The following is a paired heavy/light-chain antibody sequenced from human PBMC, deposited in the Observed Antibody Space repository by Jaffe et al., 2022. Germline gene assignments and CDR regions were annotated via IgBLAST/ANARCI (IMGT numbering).Light chain of an antibody. CDR2: QDT. Sequence: SYDLTQPPSVSVSPGQTASITCSGDKLGNKYAFWYQQKPGQSPVLVIFQDTNRPSGIPERFSASNSGNTATLTISGTQAMDEADYYCQAWDSRTSIFGGGTKVTVL. CDR1: KLGNKY. CDR3: QAWDSRTSI. V-gene: IGLV3-1*01. J-gene: IGLJ2*01.
Heavy chain of an antibody. CDR2: IRSKSYAGTT. Sequence: EVQLVESGGGLVQPGRSLRLSCTTSGFTFGDFAVSWVRQAPGKGLEWVGFIRSKSYAGTTEYAASVKGRFTISRDDSESIAYLQMNSLKTEDTAVYYCTRAAGSYYDSNGYAFDYWGQGTLVTVSS. V-gene: IGHV3-49*04. D-gene: IGHD3-22*01. CDR3: TRAAGSYYDSNGYAFDY. J-gene: IGHJ4*02. CDR1: GFTFGDFA.